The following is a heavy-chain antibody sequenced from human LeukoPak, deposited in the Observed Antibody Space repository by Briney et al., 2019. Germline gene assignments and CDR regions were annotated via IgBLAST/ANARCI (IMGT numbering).Heavy chain of an antibody. Sequence: GRSLRLSCAASGFTFSSYGMHGVRQAPGKGLEWVAVISYDGGNKYYADSVKGRFTISRDNSKNTLYLQMNSLRAEDTAVYYCAKARGLHYFDYWGQGTLVTVSS. D-gene: IGHD3-10*01. CDR3: AKARGLHYFDY. CDR1: GFTFSSYG. CDR2: ISYDGGNK. J-gene: IGHJ4*02. V-gene: IGHV3-30*18.